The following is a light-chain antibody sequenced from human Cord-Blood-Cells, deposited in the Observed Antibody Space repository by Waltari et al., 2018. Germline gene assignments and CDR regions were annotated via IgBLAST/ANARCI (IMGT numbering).Light chain of an antibody. Sequence: DIQMTQSPSSLSASVGDRVTITCQASQDISNYLNWYQWKPGKAPKLLIYDASNLETGVPSRFSGSVYGTDFTFAISSLQPEDIATYYCQQYDNLPYTFGQGTKLEI. J-gene: IGKJ2*01. V-gene: IGKV1-33*01. CDR2: DAS. CDR3: QQYDNLPYT. CDR1: QDISNY.